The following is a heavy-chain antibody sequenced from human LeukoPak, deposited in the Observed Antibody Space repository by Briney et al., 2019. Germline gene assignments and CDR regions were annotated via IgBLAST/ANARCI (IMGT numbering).Heavy chain of an antibody. J-gene: IGHJ4*02. CDR3: AKRADPGRYFDY. V-gene: IGHV3-9*01. CDR2: ISWNSGSI. CDR1: GFTFDDYA. Sequence: GGSLRLSCAASGFTFDDYAMHWVRQAPGKGLEWVSGISWNSGSIGYADSVKGRFTISRDNAKNSLYLQMNSLRAEDTALYYCAKRADPGRYFDYWGQGTLVTVSS.